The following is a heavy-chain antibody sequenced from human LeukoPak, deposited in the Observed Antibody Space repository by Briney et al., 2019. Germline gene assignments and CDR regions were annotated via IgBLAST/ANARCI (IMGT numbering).Heavy chain of an antibody. D-gene: IGHD6-19*01. V-gene: IGHV4-39*01. J-gene: IGHJ4*02. CDR2: ICYRGNT. CDR3: ARQPVVNRGAVASNFDS. CDR1: GGLITTTTCY. Sequence: PSETLSLTCTVSGGLITTTTCYWGWIRQSPGKGLEWSASICYRGNTYYNPSPESRVSISIDTSKNQYSLKLNSMNAADTAVYFCARQPVVNRGAVASNFDSWGQGTLVTVSA.